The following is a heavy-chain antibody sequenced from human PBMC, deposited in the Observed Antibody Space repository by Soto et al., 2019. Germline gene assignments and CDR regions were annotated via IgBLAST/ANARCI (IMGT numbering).Heavy chain of an antibody. CDR3: ARDGITTVTTEDYYYGMDV. CDR2: IYYSGST. V-gene: IGHV4-30-4*01. J-gene: IGHJ6*02. CDR1: GGSISSGDYY. D-gene: IGHD4-4*01. Sequence: TLSLTCTVSGGSISSGDYYWSWIRQPPGKGLEWIGHIYYSGSTYYNPSLKSRVTISVDTSKNQFSLKLSSVTAADTAVYYCARDGITTVTTEDYYYGMDVWGQGTTVTVSS.